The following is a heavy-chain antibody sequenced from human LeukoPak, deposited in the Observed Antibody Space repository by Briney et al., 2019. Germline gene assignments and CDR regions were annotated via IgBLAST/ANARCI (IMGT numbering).Heavy chain of an antibody. V-gene: IGHV4-34*01. D-gene: IGHD1-26*01. CDR2: INHSGSN. Sequence: PSETLSLTCAVYGGSFSGYYWSWIRQPPGKGLEWIGEINHSGSNNYNPSLKSRVTISVDTSKNQFSLKLSSVTAADTAVYYCARNLRSGRAGYWGQGTLVTVSS. CDR3: ARNLRSGRAGY. CDR1: GGSFSGYY. J-gene: IGHJ4*02.